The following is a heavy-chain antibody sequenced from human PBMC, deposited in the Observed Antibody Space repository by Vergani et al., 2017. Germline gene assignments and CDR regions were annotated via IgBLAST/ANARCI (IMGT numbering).Heavy chain of an antibody. V-gene: IGHV3-48*01. Sequence: EVQLVESGGDLVQPGGSLRLSCEVSGFTFNNYKMKWVRQAPGKGLEWIAYISSRSDTTFYADSVKGRFTISRDNAKNSLYLQMNGLKTEDIGVYYCTTDPRYCGDGSCYWRRDHHYYGMDVWGQGTTVTVSS. CDR3: TTDPRYCGDGSCYWRRDHHYYGMDV. CDR2: ISSRSDTT. J-gene: IGHJ6*02. D-gene: IGHD2-21*01. CDR1: GFTFNNYK.